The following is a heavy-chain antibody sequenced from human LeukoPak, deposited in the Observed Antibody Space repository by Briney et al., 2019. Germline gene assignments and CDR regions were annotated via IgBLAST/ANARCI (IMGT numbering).Heavy chain of an antibody. V-gene: IGHV4-61*09. CDR3: ARAKKRSGRSRNFYLDV. D-gene: IGHD1-26*01. J-gene: IGHJ6*03. CDR2: IYTSGTTT. Sequence: TSETLSLTCTVSDDPINSGVYYWNWIRQPAGKGLEWIGHIYTSGTTTNSNPSLKSRVAISLDTSKNHFSLKLSSVTAADTAVYYCARAKKRSGRSRNFYLDVWGKGTTVTVSS. CDR1: DDPINSGVYY.